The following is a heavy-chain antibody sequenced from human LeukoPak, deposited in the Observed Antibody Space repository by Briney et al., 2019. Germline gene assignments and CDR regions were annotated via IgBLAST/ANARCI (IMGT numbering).Heavy chain of an antibody. J-gene: IGHJ1*01. CDR2: ISVYNGDT. CDR1: GYTFTSYG. D-gene: IGHD3-22*01. CDR3: ASNTGSDSSGDGH. Sequence: SVKVPCKASGYTFTSYGITWVRQSPGQGLEWMGWISVYNGDTNYEQKLQGRVTMTTETSTSTAYMELRSLRSNDTAVYYCASNTGSDSSGDGHWGQGNRLTVSS. V-gene: IGHV1-18*01.